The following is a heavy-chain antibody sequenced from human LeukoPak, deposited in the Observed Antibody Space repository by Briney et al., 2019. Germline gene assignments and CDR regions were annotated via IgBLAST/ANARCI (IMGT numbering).Heavy chain of an antibody. Sequence: GGSLRLSCAASGFTFSGYAMTWVRQAPGKGLEWVSTISGSGGSTYYADSVKGRFTISRDISKNILYLQMHSLRAEDTAVYYCAKTMGAIDHDYWGQGTLVTVSS. CDR1: GFTFSGYA. V-gene: IGHV3-23*01. CDR2: ISGSGGST. CDR3: AKTMGAIDHDY. J-gene: IGHJ4*02. D-gene: IGHD1-26*01.